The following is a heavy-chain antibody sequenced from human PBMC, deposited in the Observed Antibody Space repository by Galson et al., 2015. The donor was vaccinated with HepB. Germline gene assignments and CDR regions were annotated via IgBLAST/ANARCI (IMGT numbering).Heavy chain of an antibody. Sequence: SVKVSCKASGYTFTGYYMHWVRQAPGQGLEWMGWINPNSGGTNYAQKFQGRVTMTRDTSISTAYMELSRLRSDDTAVYYCARGSRTMDSSRSFDYWGQGTLVTVSS. CDR3: ARGSRTMDSSRSFDY. D-gene: IGHD3-22*01. CDR1: GYTFTGYY. V-gene: IGHV1-2*02. CDR2: INPNSGGT. J-gene: IGHJ4*02.